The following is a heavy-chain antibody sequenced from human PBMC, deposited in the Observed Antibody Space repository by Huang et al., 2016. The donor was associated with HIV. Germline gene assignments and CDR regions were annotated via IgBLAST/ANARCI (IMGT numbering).Heavy chain of an antibody. D-gene: IGHD3-22*01. CDR3: ARDRDFYDSSGYWGFNYFDY. Sequence: QVQLVQSGAEVKKPGASVKVSCKASGYAFTRYYMPWVRQAPGQGLEWMGIINPRDRSTSYAQKSQGRVTTTRDTSTNTVFMELSSLRSEDTAVYYCARDRDFYDSSGYWGFNYFDYWGQGTLVTVSS. CDR1: GYAFTRYY. CDR2: INPRDRST. J-gene: IGHJ4*02. V-gene: IGHV1-46*01.